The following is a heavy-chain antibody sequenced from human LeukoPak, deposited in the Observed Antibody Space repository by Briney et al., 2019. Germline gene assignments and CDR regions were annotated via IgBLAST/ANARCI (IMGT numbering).Heavy chain of an antibody. V-gene: IGHV3-21*01. Sequence: GGSLRVSCAASGFTFSSHSMNCVRQAPGKGLEWVSSISSSSSYIYYADSVKGRFTISRDNAKNSLYLQMNSLRAEDTAVYYCAREHCSSTSCYSYWYFDLWGRGTLVTVSS. CDR2: ISSSSSYI. D-gene: IGHD2-2*01. CDR1: GFTFSSHS. CDR3: AREHCSSTSCYSYWYFDL. J-gene: IGHJ2*01.